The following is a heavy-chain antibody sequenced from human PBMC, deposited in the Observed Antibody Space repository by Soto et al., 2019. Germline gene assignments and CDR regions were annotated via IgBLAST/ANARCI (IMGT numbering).Heavy chain of an antibody. V-gene: IGHV6-1*01. CDR1: GDSVSSNSAA. Sequence: SPTLSLTCAISGDSVSSNSAAWNWIRQSPSRGLEWLGRTYYRSKWYNDYAVSVKSRITINPDTSKNQFSLQLNSVTPEDTAVYYCARDSGRGFGEFDTFYYYYYGMDVWGQGTTVTVSS. J-gene: IGHJ6*02. CDR2: TYYRSKWYN. D-gene: IGHD3-10*01. CDR3: ARDSGRGFGEFDTFYYYYYGMDV.